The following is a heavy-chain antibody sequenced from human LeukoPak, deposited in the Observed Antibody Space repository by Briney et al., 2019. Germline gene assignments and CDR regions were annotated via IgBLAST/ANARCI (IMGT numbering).Heavy chain of an antibody. J-gene: IGHJ2*01. CDR1: GGSVSSGSNH. V-gene: IGHV4-61*01. CDR2: IYYTGST. Sequence: SETLSLTCTVSGGSVSSGSNHWSWIRQPPGKGLEWLGNIYYTGSTIYNPPLKSRVTISIDTSKNQFSLKLSSVTAADTAVYYCARETGNYWYFDLSGRGSLVTVSS. CDR3: ARETGNYWYFDL.